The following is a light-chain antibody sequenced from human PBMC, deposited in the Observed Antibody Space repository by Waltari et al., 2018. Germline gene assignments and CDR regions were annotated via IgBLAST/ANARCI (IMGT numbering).Light chain of an antibody. CDR3: QQYYNIPLT. CDR1: QSVSSS. V-gene: IGKV3-11*01. J-gene: IGKJ4*01. Sequence: EIVLTQSPATLSLSPGERATLSCRASQSVSSSLAWYQQKPGQAPSLLIYDASNRATGTPARFSGSGSGTDFILTISSLEPEDVAIYYCQQYYNIPLTFGGGTKVEIK. CDR2: DAS.